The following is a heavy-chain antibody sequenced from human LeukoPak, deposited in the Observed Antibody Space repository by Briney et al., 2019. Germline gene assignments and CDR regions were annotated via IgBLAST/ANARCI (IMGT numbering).Heavy chain of an antibody. D-gene: IGHD5-24*01. CDR3: ARDYRWLQFSWFDP. CDR1: GYTFTHYA. J-gene: IGHJ5*02. CDR2: INTNTGNP. V-gene: IGHV7-4-1*04. Sequence: ASVKVSCKASGYTFTHYAMNWVRQAPGQGLEWMGWINTNTGNPTYAQGFTGRFVFSLDSSVSMAYLQISSLKAEDTAVYYCARDYRWLQFSWFDPWGQGTLVTVSS.